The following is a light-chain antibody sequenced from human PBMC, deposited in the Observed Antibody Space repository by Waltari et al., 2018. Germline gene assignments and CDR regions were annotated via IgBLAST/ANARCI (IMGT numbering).Light chain of an antibody. J-gene: IGLJ3*02. CDR1: SSDVGGYNY. CDR2: DVS. Sequence: QSALTQPASVSGSPGQSITISCTGTSSDVGGYNYVSWYQLHPGKAPKLMIYDVSNRPSGVSNRFSGSKSGNTASMTISGLQAEDEADYYCSSYTSINTLVFGGGTKLTVL. CDR3: SSYTSINTLV. V-gene: IGLV2-14*03.